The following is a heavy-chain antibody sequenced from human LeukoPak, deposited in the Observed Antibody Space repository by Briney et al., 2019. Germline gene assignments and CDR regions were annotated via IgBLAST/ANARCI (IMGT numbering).Heavy chain of an antibody. V-gene: IGHV4-39*01. J-gene: IGHJ4*02. Sequence: SETLSLTCTVSGGSISSSSYYWGWIRQPPGKGLEWIGSIYYSGSTHYNPSLKSRVTISVDTSKNQFSLKLSSVTAADTAVYYCARRRAVAGLTFDYWGQGTLVTVSS. CDR3: ARRRAVAGLTFDY. CDR2: IYYSGST. CDR1: GGSISSSSYY. D-gene: IGHD6-19*01.